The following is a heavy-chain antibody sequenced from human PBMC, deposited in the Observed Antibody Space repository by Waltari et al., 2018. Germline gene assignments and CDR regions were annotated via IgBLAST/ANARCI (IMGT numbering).Heavy chain of an antibody. CDR2: IYSGGSA. Sequence: EVRLVESGGDLVQPGGSQRLSCAASGFPVSSDSMNWLRQAPGKGLEWVSVIYSGGSANYTDSVKGRFIVSGDNSRNTLYLQMNGLRADDTAIYYCARGHRGSRPLWGQGTLVTVSS. CDR3: ARGHRGSRPL. CDR1: GFPVSSDS. D-gene: IGHD3-10*01. V-gene: IGHV3-53*01. J-gene: IGHJ4*02.